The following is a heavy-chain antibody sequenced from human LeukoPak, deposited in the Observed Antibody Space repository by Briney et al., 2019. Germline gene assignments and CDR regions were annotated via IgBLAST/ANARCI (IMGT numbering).Heavy chain of an antibody. CDR3: AREIFDGDYNYYYEMDV. J-gene: IGHJ6*02. D-gene: IGHD4-17*01. CDR2: ISYDGSTK. CDR1: GFTFSHYA. V-gene: IGHV3-30-3*01. Sequence: GSLRLSCAASGFTFSHYAIHWVRQAPGKGLEWVAVISYDGSTKYYADSVKARFTISRDNSKNTLYLQMNSLRPDDTAVYYCAREIFDGDYNYYYEMDVWGQGTTVTVSS.